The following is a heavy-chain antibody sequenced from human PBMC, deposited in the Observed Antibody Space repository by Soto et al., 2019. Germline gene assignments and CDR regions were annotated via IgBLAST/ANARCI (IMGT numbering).Heavy chain of an antibody. D-gene: IGHD6-25*01. CDR3: ARDRNPFYDYCSGPQDLHADPTQRSPDP. J-gene: IGHJ5*02. CDR1: GGSISSGGYY. Sequence: SETLSLTCTVSGGSISSGGYYWSWIRQHPGKGLEWIGYIYYSGSTYYNPSLKSRVTISVDTSKNQFSLKLSSVTAADTAVYYCARDRNPFYDYCSGPQDLHADPTQRSPDP. CDR2: IYYSGST. V-gene: IGHV4-31*03.